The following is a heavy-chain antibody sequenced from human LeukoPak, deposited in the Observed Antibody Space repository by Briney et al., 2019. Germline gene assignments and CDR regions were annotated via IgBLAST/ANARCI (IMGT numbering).Heavy chain of an antibody. CDR2: ISGSGSIT. CDR3: VKDSYSGSGSYTYGTFDI. J-gene: IGHJ3*02. CDR1: GFMFHTYA. D-gene: IGHD3-10*01. V-gene: IGHV3-23*01. Sequence: PGGSLRLSCAASGFMFHTYAMNWVRQAPGKGPEWVSAISGSGSITVYADSVKGRFTISRDNSRNILFLQVRSLRAEDTAVYYWVKDSYSGSGSYTYGTFDIWGQGTMVTVSS.